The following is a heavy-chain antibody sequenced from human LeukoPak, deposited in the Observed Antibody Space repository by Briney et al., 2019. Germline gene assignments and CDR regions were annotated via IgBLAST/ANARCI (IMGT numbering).Heavy chain of an antibody. J-gene: IGHJ4*02. CDR1: GLTFSTCS. CDR2: ITDDSTTM. CDR3: VARGGWARFDY. V-gene: IGHV3-48*04. Sequence: GGSLRLSCAASGLTFSTCSMNWVRQAPGKGLEWISYITDDSTTMYYADSVKGRFTISRDNTKNSLYLQMNSLRAEDTAVYYCVARGGWARFDYWGQGTLVTVSS. D-gene: IGHD6-19*01.